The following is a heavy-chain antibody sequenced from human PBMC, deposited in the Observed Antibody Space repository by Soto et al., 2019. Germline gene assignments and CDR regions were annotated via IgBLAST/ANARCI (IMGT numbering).Heavy chain of an antibody. J-gene: IGHJ4*02. D-gene: IGHD2-15*01. CDR2: IWHDGSNK. CDR3: ERDPSYCTGGSCLAFDY. V-gene: IGHV3-33*01. CDR1: GFTFSNYG. Sequence: QVQLVESGGGVVQPGRSLRLSCAASGFTFSNYGMHWVRQSPGKGLEWVAVIWHDGSNKYYADSVKGRFTISRDNSKDTLYLQMNSLRDDDTAVYYCERDPSYCTGGSCLAFDYWGQGTMVTVSS.